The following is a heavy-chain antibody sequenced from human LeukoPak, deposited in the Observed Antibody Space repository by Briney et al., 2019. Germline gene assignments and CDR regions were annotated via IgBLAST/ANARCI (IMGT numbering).Heavy chain of an antibody. CDR1: GGSISSGSYN. Sequence: PSETLSLTCTVSGGSISSGSYNWSWIRQRPGKGLEWIVRIYRSGSTNYNPPLKSRVTISIATSKNHLSLKLSSVTAADTAVYYCARWVESTSYYLMDVWGKGTPVTVSS. J-gene: IGHJ6*03. CDR3: ARWVESTSYYLMDV. CDR2: IYRSGST. V-gene: IGHV4-61*02. D-gene: IGHD5-24*01.